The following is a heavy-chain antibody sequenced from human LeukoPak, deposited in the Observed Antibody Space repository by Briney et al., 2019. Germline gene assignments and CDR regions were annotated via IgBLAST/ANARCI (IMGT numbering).Heavy chain of an antibody. V-gene: IGHV4-59*01. D-gene: IGHD2-2*01. J-gene: IGHJ6*04. CDR2: IYYSGST. Sequence: SETLSLTCTVSGGSISSYYWSWIRQPPGKGLEWIGYIYYSGSTNYNPSLKSRVTISVDTSKNQFSLKLSSVTAADTAVHYCARDYASTFYDYYGMDVWGKGTTVTVSS. CDR3: ARDYASTFYDYYGMDV. CDR1: GGSISSYY.